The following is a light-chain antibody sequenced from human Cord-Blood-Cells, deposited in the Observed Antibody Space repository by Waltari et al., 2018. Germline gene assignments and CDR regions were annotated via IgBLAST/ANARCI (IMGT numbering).Light chain of an antibody. CDR1: QSISSY. CDR2: AAT. J-gene: IGKJ2*01. V-gene: IGKV1-39*01. Sequence: DTQMPHSPTSLSASVGDRVTITCRASQSISSYLNWYHQKPAKAPNLLISAATSLQSGVPSRFSGSGSGTDFTLTISSLQPEDFATYCCQQSHSTPYTFGEGTKLEI. CDR3: QQSHSTPYT.